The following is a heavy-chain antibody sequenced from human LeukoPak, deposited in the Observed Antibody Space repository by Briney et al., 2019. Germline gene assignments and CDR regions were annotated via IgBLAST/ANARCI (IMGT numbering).Heavy chain of an antibody. CDR3: ARGPRVVVVPRHWFDP. Sequence: SETLSLTCAVYGGSFSGYYWSWIRQPPGKGLEWIGEINHSGSTNYNPSLKSRVTIPVDTSKNQFSLKLSSVTAADTAVYYCARGPRVVVVPRHWFDPWGQGTLVTVSS. CDR1: GGSFSGYY. J-gene: IGHJ5*02. V-gene: IGHV4-34*01. D-gene: IGHD2-15*01. CDR2: INHSGST.